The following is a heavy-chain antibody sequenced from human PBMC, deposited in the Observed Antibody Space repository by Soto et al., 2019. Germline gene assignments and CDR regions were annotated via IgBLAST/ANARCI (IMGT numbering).Heavy chain of an antibody. D-gene: IGHD3-10*01. V-gene: IGHV1-46*01. CDR2: INPSGGST. CDR1: GYTFTSYY. CDR3: ARAMVRGVTPCPFDY. Sequence: ASVKVSCKASGYTFTSYYMHWVRQAPGQGLEWMGIINPSGGSTSYAQKFQGRVTMTRDTSTSTVYMELGSLRSEDTAVYYCARAMVRGVTPCPFDYWGQGTLVTVSS. J-gene: IGHJ4*02.